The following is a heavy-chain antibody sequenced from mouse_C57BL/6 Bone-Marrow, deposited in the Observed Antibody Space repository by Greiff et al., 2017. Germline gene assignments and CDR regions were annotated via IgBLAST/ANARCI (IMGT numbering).Heavy chain of an antibody. CDR2: IYPGGGYT. CDR1: GYTFTNYW. J-gene: IGHJ2*01. Sequence: VQLQESGAELVRPGTSVKMSCKASGYTFTNYWIGWAKQRPGHGLEWIGDIYPGGGYTNYNDKFKGKATLTADKSSSTAYMQFSSLTSEDSAIYYCARGEGPLFDYWGQGTTRTVSS. CDR3: ARGEGPLFDY. V-gene: IGHV1-63*01.